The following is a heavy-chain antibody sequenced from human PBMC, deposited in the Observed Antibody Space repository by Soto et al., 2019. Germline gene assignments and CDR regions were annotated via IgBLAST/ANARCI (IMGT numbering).Heavy chain of an antibody. Sequence: ASVKVSCKASGYTFTSHAMHWVRQAPGQRLEWMGWINAGNGNTKYSQKFQGRVTITRDTSASTAYMELSSLRSEDTAVYYCASAGVSRYYYVCWGQGTLVTVSS. D-gene: IGHD3-10*02. CDR3: ASAGVSRYYYVC. CDR2: INAGNGNT. J-gene: IGHJ4*02. V-gene: IGHV1-3*01. CDR1: GYTFTSHA.